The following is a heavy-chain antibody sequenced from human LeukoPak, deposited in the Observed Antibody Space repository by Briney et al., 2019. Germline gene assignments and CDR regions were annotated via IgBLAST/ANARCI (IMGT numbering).Heavy chain of an antibody. V-gene: IGHV3-7*01. D-gene: IGHD2-21*02. Sequence: PGGSLRLSCAASGFTFSSYAMTWVRQAPGKGLEWVANIRGDGSRLYYVDSVKGRFTISRDNAKNSLYLQMSNLRAEDTSVYYCARDHNYFGSDRYYDAFDIWGQGTMVTVSS. J-gene: IGHJ3*02. CDR1: GFTFSSYA. CDR2: IRGDGSRL. CDR3: ARDHNYFGSDRYYDAFDI.